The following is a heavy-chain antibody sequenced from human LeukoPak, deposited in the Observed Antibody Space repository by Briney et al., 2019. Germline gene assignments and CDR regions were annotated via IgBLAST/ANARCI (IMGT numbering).Heavy chain of an antibody. CDR3: AREYRRDGYNGINWFDP. D-gene: IGHD5-24*01. CDR2: INPNSGGT. CDR1: GYTFTSYG. V-gene: IGHV1-2*02. Sequence: ASVKVSCKASGYTFTSYGISWVRQAPGQGLEWMGWINPNSGGTNYAQKFQGRVTMTRDTSISTAYMELSRLRSDDTAVYYCAREYRRDGYNGINWFDPWGQGTLVTVSS. J-gene: IGHJ5*02.